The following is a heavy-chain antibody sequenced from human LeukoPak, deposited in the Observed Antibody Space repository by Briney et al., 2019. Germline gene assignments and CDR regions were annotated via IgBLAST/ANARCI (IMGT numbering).Heavy chain of an antibody. D-gene: IGHD3-22*01. CDR3: TRGYYDSSGYYLH. CDR1: GFTFSTYE. J-gene: IGHJ4*02. CDR2: IRSKAYGGTT. Sequence: GGSLRLSCAASGFTFSTYEMNWVRQAPGKGLEWVGFIRSKAYGGTTEYAASVKGRFTISRDDSKSIAYLQMNSLKTEDTAVYYCTRGYYDSSGYYLHWGQGTLVTVSS. V-gene: IGHV3-49*04.